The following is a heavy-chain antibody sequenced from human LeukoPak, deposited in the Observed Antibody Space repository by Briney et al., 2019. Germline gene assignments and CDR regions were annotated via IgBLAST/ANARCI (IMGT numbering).Heavy chain of an antibody. CDR1: GGSISSSSYY. Sequence: KASETLSLTCTVSGGSISSSSYYWGWIRQPPGKGLEWIGSIYYSGSTYYNPSLKSRVTISVDTSKNQFSLKLSSVTAADTAVYYCARHRARRGSSSWIRDDFDYWGQGTLVTVPS. CDR3: ARHRARRGSSSWIRDDFDY. CDR2: IYYSGST. D-gene: IGHD6-13*01. J-gene: IGHJ4*02. V-gene: IGHV4-39*01.